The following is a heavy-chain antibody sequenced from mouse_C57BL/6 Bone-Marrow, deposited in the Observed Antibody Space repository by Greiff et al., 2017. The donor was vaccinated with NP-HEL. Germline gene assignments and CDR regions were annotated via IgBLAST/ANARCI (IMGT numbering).Heavy chain of an antibody. V-gene: IGHV1-9*01. CDR1: GYTFTGYW. CDR3: ATGTLNWYFDV. CDR2: ILPGSGST. J-gene: IGHJ1*03. Sequence: VQVVESGAELMKPGASVKLSCKATGYTFTGYWIEWVKQRPGHGLEWIGEILPGSGSTNYNEKFKGKATFTADTSSNTAFMQLISLTTDDSAIYYCATGTLNWYFDVWGTGTTVTVSS. D-gene: IGHD4-1*01.